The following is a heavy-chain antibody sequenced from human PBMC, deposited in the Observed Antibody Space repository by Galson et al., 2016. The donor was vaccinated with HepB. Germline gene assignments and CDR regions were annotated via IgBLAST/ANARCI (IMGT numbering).Heavy chain of an antibody. J-gene: IGHJ4*02. D-gene: IGHD5-24*01. CDR3: ARGPGGKFSDGSIDY. V-gene: IGHV3-48*02. CDR2: ISNSPKTQ. Sequence: SLRLSCAASGFTFSAYAMHWVRQAPGKGLEWVSHISNSPKTQHYIDSVKGRFTISRDNAKNSLFLQMNSLRDDDTAVYYCARGPGGKFSDGSIDYWGQGTLVTVSS. CDR1: GFTFSAYA.